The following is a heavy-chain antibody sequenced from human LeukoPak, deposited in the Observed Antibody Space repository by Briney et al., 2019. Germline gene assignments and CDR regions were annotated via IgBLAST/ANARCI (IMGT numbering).Heavy chain of an antibody. D-gene: IGHD1-26*01. Sequence: SETLSLTFAAYGGSFSGYYWSWIRQPPGKGLEWIGEINQSGSTNYSPSLKSRVTISVDTSKNQFSLKVNSVTAADTAVYYCAISSKKDSGNYYDFDYWGQGTLVTVSS. V-gene: IGHV4-34*01. CDR2: INQSGST. CDR1: GGSFSGYY. J-gene: IGHJ4*02. CDR3: AISSKKDSGNYYDFDY.